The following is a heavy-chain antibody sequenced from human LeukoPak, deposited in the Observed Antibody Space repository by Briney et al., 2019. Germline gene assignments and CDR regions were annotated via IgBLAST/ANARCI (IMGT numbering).Heavy chain of an antibody. Sequence: GTSVKVSFRASGFTFTSSAVQWVRQPRGQRLEWIGWIVVGSDNTNYAQKFQDRVTFTRDISTSTAYMDLSSLRSEDTAVYYCAAERLASSGWYFAFDIWGQGRMVTVSS. J-gene: IGHJ3*02. V-gene: IGHV1-58*01. CDR3: AAERLASSGWYFAFDI. CDR2: IVVGSDNT. D-gene: IGHD6-19*01. CDR1: GFTFTSSA.